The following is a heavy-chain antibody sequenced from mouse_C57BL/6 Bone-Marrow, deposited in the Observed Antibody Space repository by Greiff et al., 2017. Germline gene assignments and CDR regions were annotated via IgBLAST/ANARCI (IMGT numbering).Heavy chain of an antibody. D-gene: IGHD2-1*01. V-gene: IGHV1-69*01. Sequence: VQLQQPGAELVMPGASVKLSCKASGYTFTSYWMHWVKQRPGQGLEWIGEIDPSASYTNYNQKFKGKSTLTVDKSSSTAYMQRSSLTSEDSAVYYCARLAIYYGNYAWFAYWGEGTLVTVSA. CDR3: ARLAIYYGNYAWFAY. CDR1: GYTFTSYW. J-gene: IGHJ3*01. CDR2: IDPSASYT.